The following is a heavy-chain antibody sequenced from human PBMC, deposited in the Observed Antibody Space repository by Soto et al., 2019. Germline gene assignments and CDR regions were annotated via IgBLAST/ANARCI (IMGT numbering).Heavy chain of an antibody. V-gene: IGHV4-61*01. Sequence: QVQLQESGPGLVKPSETLSLTCTVSGGSVSSGSYYWSWIRQPPGKGLEWIGYIYHSGSTYYNPSLKSRVTISVDRSKNQFSLKLSSVTAADTAVYYCARGVAAIHNWFDPWGQGTLVTVSS. D-gene: IGHD2-15*01. CDR3: ARGVAAIHNWFDP. CDR2: IYHSGST. J-gene: IGHJ5*02. CDR1: GGSVSSGSYY.